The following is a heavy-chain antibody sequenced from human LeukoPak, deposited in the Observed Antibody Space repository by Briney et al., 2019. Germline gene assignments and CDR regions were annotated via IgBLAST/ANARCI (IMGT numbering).Heavy chain of an antibody. CDR3: AREERIPIYVWGSYRYTEWFDP. D-gene: IGHD3-16*02. CDR2: VTDTGNT. Sequence: PSETLSLTCTVSGDSISHSRSYWTWIRQSPGKGLEWIGSVTDTGNTYYNTSLKSRLALSVDTSRNQFSLKLGSVTAADTAVYYCAREERIPIYVWGSYRYTEWFDPWGQGTLVTVSS. V-gene: IGHV4-39*07. CDR1: GDSISHSRSY. J-gene: IGHJ5*02.